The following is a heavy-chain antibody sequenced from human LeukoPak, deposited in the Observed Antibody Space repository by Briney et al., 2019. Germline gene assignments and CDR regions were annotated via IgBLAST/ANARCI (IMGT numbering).Heavy chain of an antibody. D-gene: IGHD3-16*01. J-gene: IGHJ4*02. CDR3: ARGQSSLGSPYYFDY. Sequence: SVKVSCKASGGTFSSYAISWVRQAPGQGLEWMGGIIPIFGTANYAQKFQGRVTITTDESTSTAYMELSGLRSEDTAVYYCARGQSSLGSPYYFDYWGQGTLVTVSS. V-gene: IGHV1-69*05. CDR1: GGTFSSYA. CDR2: IIPIFGTA.